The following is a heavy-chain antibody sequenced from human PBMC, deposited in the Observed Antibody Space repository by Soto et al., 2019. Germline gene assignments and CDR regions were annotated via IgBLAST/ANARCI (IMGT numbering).Heavy chain of an antibody. Sequence: SETLSLTCTVSGGSISGYYWSWIRQPPGKGLEWIGNVYYSGGAKYNPSVKRRVSISVDTSKNQFSLNLSSVTAADTAVYYCTRGQRFSDWFDPWGQGTLVTVSS. V-gene: IGHV4-59*01. D-gene: IGHD3-3*01. J-gene: IGHJ5*02. CDR2: VYYSGGA. CDR1: GGSISGYY. CDR3: TRGQRFSDWFDP.